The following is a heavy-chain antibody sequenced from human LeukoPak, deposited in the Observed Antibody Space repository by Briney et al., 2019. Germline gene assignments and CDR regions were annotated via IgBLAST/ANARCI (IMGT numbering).Heavy chain of an antibody. D-gene: IGHD3-10*01. CDR3: ARVPYGSGSYYNLDC. J-gene: IGHJ4*02. CDR1: GYTFTGYY. V-gene: IGHV1-2*02. Sequence: ASVRASCKASGYTFTGYYMHWVRQAPGQGLEWMGWINPNSGGTNYAQKFQGRVTMTRDTSISTAYMELSRLRSDDTAVYYCARVPYGSGSYYNLDCWGQGTLVTVSS. CDR2: INPNSGGT.